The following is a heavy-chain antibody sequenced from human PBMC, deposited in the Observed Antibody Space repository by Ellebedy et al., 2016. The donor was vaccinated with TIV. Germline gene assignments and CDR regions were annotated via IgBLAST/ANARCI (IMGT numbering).Heavy chain of an antibody. CDR3: ARRGSYGDYAVQVNSWFDP. Sequence: GESLKISCAATGFSFRSYWMSWVRQAPGKGLEWVANIYQDGSVQYYLDSLKGRFTISRDNAINSLFLQMNSLRAGDTAVYYCARRGSYGDYAVQVNSWFDPWGQGTLVTVSS. CDR1: GFSFRSYW. V-gene: IGHV3-7*01. CDR2: IYQDGSVQ. J-gene: IGHJ5*02. D-gene: IGHD4-17*01.